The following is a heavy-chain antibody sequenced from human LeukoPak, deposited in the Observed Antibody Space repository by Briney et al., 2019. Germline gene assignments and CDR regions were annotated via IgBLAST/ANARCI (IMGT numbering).Heavy chain of an antibody. Sequence: SVKVSCKASEYTFTGYYMHWVRQAPGQGLEWMGRIIPILGIANYAQKFQGRVTITADKSTSTAYMELSSLRSEDTAVYYCARVKVVGATLAFDIWGQGTMVTVSS. V-gene: IGHV1-69*04. CDR1: EYTFTGYY. CDR2: IIPILGIA. D-gene: IGHD1-26*01. J-gene: IGHJ3*02. CDR3: ARVKVVGATLAFDI.